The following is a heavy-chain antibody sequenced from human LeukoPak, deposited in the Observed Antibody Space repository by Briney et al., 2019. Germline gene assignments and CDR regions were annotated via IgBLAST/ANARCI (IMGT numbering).Heavy chain of an antibody. CDR1: GFTFSNYG. D-gene: IGHD4-23*01. V-gene: IGHV3-7*05. CDR3: ASPLVESSGNVHFGL. J-gene: IGHJ2*01. Sequence: GGSLRLSCAASGFTFSNYGMHWVRQAPGKGLEWVANIKPDGSWKSYVDSVKGRFIISRDNAKKSLYMEMNSLRAEDTAVYYCASPLVESSGNVHFGLWGRGTLVTVSS. CDR2: IKPDGSWK.